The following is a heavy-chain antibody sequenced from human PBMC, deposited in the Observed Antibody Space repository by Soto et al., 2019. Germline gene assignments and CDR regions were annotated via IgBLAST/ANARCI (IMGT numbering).Heavy chain of an antibody. J-gene: IGHJ2*01. Sequence: EVQLVESGGGLIQPGGSLRLSCAASGFTVSSNYMSWVRQAPGKGLEWVSVIYSDGTTYYADSVRGRFTTSRDNSKNTLYLQLNNLRAEDTAVYYCARKLSFDVWGRGTLVTVSS. D-gene: IGHD2-15*01. V-gene: IGHV3-53*01. CDR3: ARKLSFDV. CDR1: GFTVSSNY. CDR2: IYSDGTT.